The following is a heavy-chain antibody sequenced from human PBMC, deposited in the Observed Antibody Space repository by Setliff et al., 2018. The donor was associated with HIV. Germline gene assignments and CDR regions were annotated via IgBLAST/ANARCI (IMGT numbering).Heavy chain of an antibody. Sequence: TSETLSLTCAVYGGSFSGYYWSWIRQPPGKGLEWIGEINHSGSTNYNPSLKSRVTISVDTPKNQFSLKLSSVTAADTAVYYCNIYYYYYMDVWGKGTTVTVSS. CDR3: NIYYYYYMDV. CDR2: INHSGST. J-gene: IGHJ6*03. V-gene: IGHV4-34*01. CDR1: GGSFSGYY.